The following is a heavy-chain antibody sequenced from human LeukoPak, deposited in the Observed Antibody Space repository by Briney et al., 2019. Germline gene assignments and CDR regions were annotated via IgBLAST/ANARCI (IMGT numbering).Heavy chain of an antibody. CDR2: IYYVRST. CDR1: GVAITNYF. Sequence: SETLSLTCTVSGVAITNYFWTWLRQAPGKGLEWIGYIYYVRSTNYNPSLKGRTSMSVDMSKNQFSLNLTSVTAADTAVYYCAREGYGSGSSHLMDVWGTGTTVTVSS. V-gene: IGHV4-59*12. CDR3: AREGYGSGSSHLMDV. D-gene: IGHD3-10*01. J-gene: IGHJ6*04.